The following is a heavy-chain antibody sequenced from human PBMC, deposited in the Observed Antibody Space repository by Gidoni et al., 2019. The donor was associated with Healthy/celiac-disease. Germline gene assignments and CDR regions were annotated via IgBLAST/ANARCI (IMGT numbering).Heavy chain of an antibody. V-gene: IGHV1-69*01. CDR3: ARDPPGCSSSTSCYSDYYGMDV. J-gene: IGHJ6*02. D-gene: IGHD2-2*01. CDR1: GGTFSSYA. Sequence: QVQLVQSGAEVKKPGSSVKVSCKASGGTFSSYAIRWVRQAPGQGLEWMGGIIPIFGTANYAQKFQGRVTITADESTSTAYMELSSLRSEDTAVYYCARDPPGCSSSTSCYSDYYGMDVWGQGTTVTVSS. CDR2: IIPIFGTA.